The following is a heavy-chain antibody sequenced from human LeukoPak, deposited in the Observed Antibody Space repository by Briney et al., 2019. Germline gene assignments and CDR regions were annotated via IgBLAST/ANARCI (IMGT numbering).Heavy chain of an antibody. J-gene: IGHJ1*01. CDR3: ARQYSSGWYKGYFQY. CDR2: INHSGST. CDR1: GGSFSGYY. V-gene: IGHV4-34*01. D-gene: IGHD6-19*01. Sequence: PSETLSLTCGVNGGSFSGYYWSWIRQPPGKGLEWIGEINHSGSTNYNPSLKSRVTISVDTSKNQFSLKLSSVTAADTAVYYRARQYSSGWYKGYFQYWGQGTLVTVSS.